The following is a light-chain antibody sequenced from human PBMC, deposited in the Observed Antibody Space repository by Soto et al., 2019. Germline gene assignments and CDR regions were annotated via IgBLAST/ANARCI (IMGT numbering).Light chain of an antibody. V-gene: IGKV3-15*01. CDR1: QSVTSN. Sequence: ENVLSQSPATLSVSPEDRATLSCRASQSVTSNLAWYQQKPVHAPRLLIYGASTRATGIPARFSGSGSGTEFTLTISSPQSEDFAVYCCQQDNNWPPTFGQGTNVDIK. J-gene: IGKJ1*01. CDR2: GAS. CDR3: QQDNNWPPT.